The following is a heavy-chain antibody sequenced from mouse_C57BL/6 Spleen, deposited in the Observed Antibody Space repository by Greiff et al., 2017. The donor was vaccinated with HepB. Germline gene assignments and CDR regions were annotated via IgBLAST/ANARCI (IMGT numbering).Heavy chain of an antibody. D-gene: IGHD4-1*01. Sequence: EVQLVESEGGLVQPGSSMKLSCTASGFTFSDYYMAWVRQVPEKGLEWVANINYDGSSTYYLDSLKSRFIISRDNAKNILYLQMSSLKSEDTATYYCARVLGRWYFDVWGTGTTVTVSS. V-gene: IGHV5-16*01. CDR1: GFTFSDYY. CDR2: INYDGSST. CDR3: ARVLGRWYFDV. J-gene: IGHJ1*03.